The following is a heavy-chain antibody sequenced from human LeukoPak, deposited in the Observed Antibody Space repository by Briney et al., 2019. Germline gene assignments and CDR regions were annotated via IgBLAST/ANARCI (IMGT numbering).Heavy chain of an antibody. Sequence: PGGSLRLSCAASGFTFSDYYMSWIRQAPGKGLEWVSYISNSGSTIYYADSVKGRFTTSRDNAKNSLYLQMNSLRAADTAVYYCARDLNYDSSVAEYWGQGTLVTVSS. V-gene: IGHV3-11*01. D-gene: IGHD3-22*01. CDR3: ARDLNYDSSVAEY. CDR2: ISNSGSTI. J-gene: IGHJ4*02. CDR1: GFTFSDYY.